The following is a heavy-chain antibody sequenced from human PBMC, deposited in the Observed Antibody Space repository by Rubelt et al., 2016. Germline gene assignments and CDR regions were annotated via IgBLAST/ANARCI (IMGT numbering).Heavy chain of an antibody. CDR2: ISVSGDST. J-gene: IGHJ4*02. CDR1: GFTFSSYA. Sequence: EVQLLESGGGLVQPGGSLRLSCAASGFTFSSYAMTWVRQAPGKGLEWVSSISVSGDSTYYADSVKGRLTISSDNYKNTLYLQMNSLRAEDTAVYYCAKDFLCDYWGQGALVTVSS. CDR3: AKDFLCDY. V-gene: IGHV3-23*01.